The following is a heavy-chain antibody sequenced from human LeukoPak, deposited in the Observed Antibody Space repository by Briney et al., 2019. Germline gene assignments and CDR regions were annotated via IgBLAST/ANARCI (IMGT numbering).Heavy chain of an antibody. J-gene: IGHJ4*02. D-gene: IGHD3-9*01. Sequence: PGGSLRLSCAASGFTFNNYAMSWVRQAPGEGLEWVSGINGSGGSTYYADSVKGRFTISRDNFKHTLYLQMNSLRAEDTAVYYCAKVTNEGGIVLQYFDWVRLGFDYWGQGTLVTVSS. CDR1: GFTFNNYA. V-gene: IGHV3-23*01. CDR3: AKVTNEGGIVLQYFDWVRLGFDY. CDR2: INGSGGST.